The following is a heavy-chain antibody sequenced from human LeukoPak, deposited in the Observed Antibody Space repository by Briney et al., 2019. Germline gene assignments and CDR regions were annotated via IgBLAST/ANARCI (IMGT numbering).Heavy chain of an antibody. V-gene: IGHV1-18*01. D-gene: IGHD4-17*01. Sequence: GASVKVSCKASGYTFTNYGISWVRQAPGRGLEWMGWISGYDGNTNSAQKLQDRVIMTTDTSTSTAYMELRSLRSDDTAVYYCARAPTVTTRVDYWGQGTLVTVSS. J-gene: IGHJ4*02. CDR1: GYTFTNYG. CDR2: ISGYDGNT. CDR3: ARAPTVTTRVDY.